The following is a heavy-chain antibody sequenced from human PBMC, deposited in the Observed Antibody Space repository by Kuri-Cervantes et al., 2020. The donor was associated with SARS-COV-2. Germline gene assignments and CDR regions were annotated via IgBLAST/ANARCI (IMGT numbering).Heavy chain of an antibody. CDR2: IYYSGST. V-gene: IGHV4-39*07. CDR3: ASPRAYSGSADLAFDI. J-gene: IGHJ3*02. Sequence: SQTLSPTCIVSGGSISSSGTYWGWIRQPPGKWLEWIGSIYYSGSTYYNPSLKSRVTISVDTSKNQFSLKLSSVTAAATAVYYCASPRAYSGSADLAFDIWGQGTMVTVSS. CDR1: GGSISSSGTY. D-gene: IGHD1-26*01.